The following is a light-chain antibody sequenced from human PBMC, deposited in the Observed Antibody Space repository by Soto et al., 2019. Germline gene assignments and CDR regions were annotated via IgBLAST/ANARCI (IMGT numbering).Light chain of an antibody. V-gene: IGKV3-15*01. CDR1: ESVGSY. Sequence: EIVMTQSPASLSVSRGESVTLSCRASESVGSYLAWYQQKPGQAPRLLIYSVSTRATGIPVRFIGSGSGTECTLTISSLQSEDFAIYYCQQYKNWPLTFGGGTKVEIK. CDR2: SVS. J-gene: IGKJ4*01. CDR3: QQYKNWPLT.